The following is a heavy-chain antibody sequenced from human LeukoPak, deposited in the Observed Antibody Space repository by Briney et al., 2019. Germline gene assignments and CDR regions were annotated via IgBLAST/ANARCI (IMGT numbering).Heavy chain of an antibody. CDR1: GFTFSSYA. CDR3: AKEDERFLEWLLSYYYYYGMDV. CDR2: ISGSGGST. D-gene: IGHD3-3*01. J-gene: IGHJ6*02. V-gene: IGHV3-23*01. Sequence: GESLRLSCAASGFTFSSYAMSWVRQAPGKGLEWVSAISGSGGSTYYADSVKGRFTISRDNSKNTLYLQMNSLRAEDTAVYYCAKEDERFLEWLLSYYYYYGMDVWGQGTTVTVSS.